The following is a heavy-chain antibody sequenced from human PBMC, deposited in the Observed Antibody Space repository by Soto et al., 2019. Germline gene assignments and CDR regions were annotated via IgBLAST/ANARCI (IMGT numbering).Heavy chain of an antibody. Sequence: EVQLVESGGGLVKPGGSLRLSCAASGFTFSSYSMNWVRQAPGKGLEWVSSISSSSSYIYYADSVKGRFTISRDNAKNSLYLQMNSLRAEDTAVYYCASRYGDYDHYFQHWGQGTLVTVSS. CDR2: ISSSSSYI. J-gene: IGHJ1*01. D-gene: IGHD4-17*01. CDR3: ASRYGDYDHYFQH. CDR1: GFTFSSYS. V-gene: IGHV3-21*01.